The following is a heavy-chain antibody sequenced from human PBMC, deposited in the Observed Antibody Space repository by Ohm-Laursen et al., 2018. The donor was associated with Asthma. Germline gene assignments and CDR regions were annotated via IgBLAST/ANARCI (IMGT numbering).Heavy chain of an antibody. CDR3: ARGPMHDYYFDN. V-gene: IGHV4-30-4*02. D-gene: IGHD1-1*01. CDR1: GGSISSGDYY. CDR2: IYYSGST. J-gene: IGHJ4*02. Sequence: PSDTLSLTCTVSGGSISSGDYYWSWIRQPPGKGLEWIGYIYYSGSTYYNPSLKSRVTISVDTSKNQFSLKLSPVTAADTAVYYCARGPMHDYYFDNWGQGTLVTVSS.